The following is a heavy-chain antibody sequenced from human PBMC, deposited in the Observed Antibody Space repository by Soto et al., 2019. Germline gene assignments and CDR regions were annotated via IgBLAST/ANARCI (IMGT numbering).Heavy chain of an antibody. D-gene: IGHD2-15*01. CDR3: AKPPYSQSKFVVVVAATPNYFDY. J-gene: IGHJ4*02. V-gene: IGHV3-23*01. CDR2: ISGSGGST. Sequence: GGSLRLSCAASGFTFSSYAMSWVRQAPGKGLEWVSAISGSGGSTYYTDSVKGRFTISRDNSKNTLYLQMNSLRAEDTAVYYCAKPPYSQSKFVVVVAATPNYFDYWGQGTLVTVSS. CDR1: GFTFSSYA.